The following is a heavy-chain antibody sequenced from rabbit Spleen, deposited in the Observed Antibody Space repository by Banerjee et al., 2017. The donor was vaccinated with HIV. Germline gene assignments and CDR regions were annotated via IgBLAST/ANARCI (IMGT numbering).Heavy chain of an antibody. J-gene: IGHJ6*01. V-gene: IGHV1S40*01. CDR2: INAVTGKA. D-gene: IGHD8-1*01. CDR3: ARDSGTSFSSYGMDL. Sequence: QSLEESGGDLVKPGASLTLTCIASGVSFSNKAVMCWVRQAPGKGLEWIACINAVTGKAVYASWAKGRFTFSKTSSTTVTLQMTSLTAADTATYFCARDSGTSFSSYGMDLWGPGTLVTVS. CDR1: GVSFSNKAV.